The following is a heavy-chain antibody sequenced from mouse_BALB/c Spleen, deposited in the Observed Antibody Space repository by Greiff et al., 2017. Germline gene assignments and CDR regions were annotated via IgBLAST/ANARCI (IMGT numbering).Heavy chain of an antibody. V-gene: IGHV5-17*02. CDR1: GFTFSSFG. Sequence: EVKLMESGGGLVQPGGSRKLSCAASGFTFSSFGMHWVRQAPEKGLEWVAYISSGSSTIYYADTVKGRFTISRDNPKNTLFLQMTSLRSEDTAMYYCARSIHYYADYWGQGTTLTVSS. CDR2: ISSGSSTI. J-gene: IGHJ2*01. CDR3: ARSIHYYADY. D-gene: IGHD1-2*01.